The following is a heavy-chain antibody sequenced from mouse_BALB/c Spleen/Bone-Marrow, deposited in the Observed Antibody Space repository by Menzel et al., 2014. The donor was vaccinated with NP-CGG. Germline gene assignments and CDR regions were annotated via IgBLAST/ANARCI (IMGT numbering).Heavy chain of an antibody. Sequence: LEESGPELVKPGASVKMSCKASGYTFTSYVMHWVKQKPGQGLEWIGNISPNNDGTKYNEKFKGKATLTSDKSSSTAYMELSSLTSEDSAVYYCARSLYGYDWYFDVWGAGTTVTVSS. CDR3: ARSLYGYDWYFDV. J-gene: IGHJ1*01. CDR1: GYTFTSYV. D-gene: IGHD2-2*01. V-gene: IGHV1-14*01. CDR2: ISPNNDGT.